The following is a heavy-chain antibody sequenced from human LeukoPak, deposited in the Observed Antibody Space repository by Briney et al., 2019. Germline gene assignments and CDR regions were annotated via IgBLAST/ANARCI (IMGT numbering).Heavy chain of an antibody. CDR2: MNPNNGNT. V-gene: IGHV1-8*01. J-gene: IGHJ5*02. CDR1: GFKFTSYD. CDR3: VRDGEGVAISVNYWFDP. D-gene: IGHD3-10*01. Sequence: ASVKVSCTASGFKFTSYDINWVRQASGQGLEWMGWMNPNNGNTGYAQKSQGRVTMTRDTSTSTAYMELRDLRSEDTAVYYCVRDGEGVAISVNYWFDPWGQGTLVTVSS.